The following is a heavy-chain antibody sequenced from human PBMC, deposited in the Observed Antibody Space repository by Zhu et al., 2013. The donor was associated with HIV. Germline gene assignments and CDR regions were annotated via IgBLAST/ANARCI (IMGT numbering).Heavy chain of an antibody. CDR1: GYTFTNYY. J-gene: IGHJ6*03. CDR3: ARVRGEGDGAYYYHYMDV. V-gene: IGHV1-46*01. Sequence: QVQLVQSGAEVKKPGASVKISCKASGYTFTNYYIHWVRQAPGQGLEWMGLINPRGGGTIYAQNFQGRVTMTRDTSTSRVYMELSRLRSDDTAVYYCARVRGEGDGAYYYHYMDVWGNGTTVTVSS. CDR2: INPRGGGT. D-gene: IGHD3-10*01.